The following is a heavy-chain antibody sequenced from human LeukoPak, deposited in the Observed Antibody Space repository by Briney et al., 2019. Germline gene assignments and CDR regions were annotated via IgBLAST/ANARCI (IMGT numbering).Heavy chain of an antibody. J-gene: IGHJ4*02. CDR1: GFTVSSDY. V-gene: IGHV3-66*01. Sequence: PGGSLRLSCAASGFTVSSDYMGWVRQAPEKGLEWVSLISSGGSTYYADSLKGRFTISRDNSKNTLYLQMNSLRAEDTAVYYCWRVADAYNDNYWGQGTLVTVSS. CDR3: WRVADAYNDNY. D-gene: IGHD5-24*01. CDR2: ISSGGST.